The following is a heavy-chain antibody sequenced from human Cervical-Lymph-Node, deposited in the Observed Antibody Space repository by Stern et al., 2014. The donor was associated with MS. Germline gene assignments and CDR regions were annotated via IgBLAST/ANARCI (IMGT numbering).Heavy chain of an antibody. Sequence: DVQLVESGGALVQPGRPLRLSCAGSGFHFGYYAMHWVRRAPGKGLEWVSSISDTSGAIGYAPSVKGRFTISRDNAASSLYLDMKSLRADDTAFYYCARAPPALSGQYYGGFDFWGQGTLVTVSS. J-gene: IGHJ4*02. CDR3: ARAPPALSGQYYGGFDF. D-gene: IGHD3-10*01. V-gene: IGHV3-9*01. CDR1: GFHFGYYA. CDR2: ISDTSGAI.